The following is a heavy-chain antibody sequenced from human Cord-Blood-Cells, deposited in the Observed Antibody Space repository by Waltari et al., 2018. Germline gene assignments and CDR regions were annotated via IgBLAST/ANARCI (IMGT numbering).Heavy chain of an antibody. V-gene: IGHV1-24*01. Sequence: QVQLVQSGAEVKKPGATVKLSCKVSGYTLTELSMHWVRQAPGYGLEWMGGFDPEAGETIYAQKFQGRVTMTEDTSTDTAYMELSSLRSEDTAVYYCATDLVVVPAAIGLGAGYGSYWGQGTLVTVSS. CDR2: FDPEAGET. D-gene: IGHD2-2*01. CDR3: ATDLVVVPAAIGLGAGYGSY. J-gene: IGHJ4*02. CDR1: GYTLTELS.